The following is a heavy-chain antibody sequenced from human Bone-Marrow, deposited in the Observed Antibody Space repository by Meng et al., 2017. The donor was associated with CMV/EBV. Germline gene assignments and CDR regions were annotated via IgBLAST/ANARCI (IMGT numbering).Heavy chain of an antibody. V-gene: IGHV4-59*01. D-gene: IGHD2-2*01. J-gene: IGHJ6*02. CDR1: GGSISSYY. CDR3: ARAGVPAANPFYGMDV. Sequence: GSLSLTCTVSGGSISSYYWSWIRQPPGKGLEWIGYIYYSGSTNYNPSLKSRVTISVDTSKNQFSLKLSSVTAADTAVYYCARAGVPAANPFYGMDVWGQGTTVTVSS. CDR2: IYYSGST.